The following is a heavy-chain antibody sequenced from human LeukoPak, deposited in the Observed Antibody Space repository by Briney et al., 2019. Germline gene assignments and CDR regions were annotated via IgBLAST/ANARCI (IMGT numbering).Heavy chain of an antibody. J-gene: IGHJ4*02. CDR3: ARDRTYYYDSSGYSDY. CDR2: IKQDGSEK. D-gene: IGHD3-22*01. V-gene: IGHV3-7*01. CDR1: GFTFSSYW. Sequence: GGSLRLSCAASGFTFSSYWMSWVRQAPGEGLEWVANIKQDGSEKYYVDSVKGRFTISRDNAKNSLYLQMNSLRAEDTAVYYCARDRTYYYDSSGYSDYWGQGTLVTVSS.